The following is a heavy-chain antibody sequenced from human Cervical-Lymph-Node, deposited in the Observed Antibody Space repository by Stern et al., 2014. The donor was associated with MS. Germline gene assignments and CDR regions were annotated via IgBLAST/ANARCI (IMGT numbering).Heavy chain of an antibody. Sequence: VQLVESGGGLVKPGGSLRLSCAASGFVFTSYSMSWVRQAPGRGLECISGITSRRGYIDYADSVKDRFTVSRDNARSSLYLEMTSLRAEDTAVYYCTKDTFGPEDYWGQGVSVTVSS. CDR3: TKDTFGPEDY. CDR2: ITSRRGYI. J-gene: IGHJ4*02. CDR1: GFVFTSYS. V-gene: IGHV3-21*01. D-gene: IGHD3-16*01.